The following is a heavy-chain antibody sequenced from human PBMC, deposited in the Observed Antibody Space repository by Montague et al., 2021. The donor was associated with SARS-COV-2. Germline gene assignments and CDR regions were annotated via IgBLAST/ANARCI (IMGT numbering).Heavy chain of an antibody. CDR1: GDSVSSNSAA. V-gene: IGHV6-1*01. D-gene: IGHD2-8*01. Sequence: CAISGDSVSSNSAAWNWIRQSPSRGLEWLGRTYYRSKWYNDYAVSVKSRITINPDTSKNQFSLQLNSVTPEDTAVCYCARDDPYCTNGVCYTGNWFDPWGQGTLVTVSS. CDR3: ARDDPYCTNGVCYTGNWFDP. CDR2: TYYRSKWYN. J-gene: IGHJ5*02.